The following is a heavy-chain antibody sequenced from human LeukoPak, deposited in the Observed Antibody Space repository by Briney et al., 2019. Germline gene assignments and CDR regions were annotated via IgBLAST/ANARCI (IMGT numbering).Heavy chain of an antibody. J-gene: IGHJ6*03. CDR2: IIPIFGTA. Sequence: SVKVSCKASGGTFSSYAISWVRQAPGQGLEWMGGIIPIFGTANYAQKFQGRVTITADESTSTAYMELSSLRSEDTAVYYCARGVKPGIAALDYYYYMDVWGKGTTVTVSS. V-gene: IGHV1-69*13. CDR3: ARGVKPGIAALDYYYYMDV. D-gene: IGHD6-13*01. CDR1: GGTFSSYA.